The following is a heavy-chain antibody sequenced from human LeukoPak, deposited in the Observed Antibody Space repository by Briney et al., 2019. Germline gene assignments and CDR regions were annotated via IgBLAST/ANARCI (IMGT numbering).Heavy chain of an antibody. V-gene: IGHV3-48*04. Sequence: GGSLRLSCAASGFAFSSYGMNWVRQAPGKGLEWVSYISSSGSTIYYADSVKGRFTISRDNAKNSLYLQMNSLRAEDTAVYYCARDLAGYYYYYMDVWGKGTTVTISS. CDR3: ARDLAGYYYYYMDV. J-gene: IGHJ6*03. CDR1: GFAFSSYG. CDR2: ISSSGSTI. D-gene: IGHD6-19*01.